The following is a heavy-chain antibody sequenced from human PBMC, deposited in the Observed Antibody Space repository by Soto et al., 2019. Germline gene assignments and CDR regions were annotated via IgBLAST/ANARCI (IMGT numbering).Heavy chain of an antibody. CDR2: IIPILGIA. Sequence: QVQLVQSGAEVKKPGSSVKVSCKASGGTFSSYTISWVRQAPGQGLEWMGRIIPILGIANYAQKFQGRVTITADKSTSTAYMELSSLRSEDTAVYYGARVGWRVADYYFDYWGQGTLVTVSS. D-gene: IGHD6-19*01. CDR1: GGTFSSYT. CDR3: ARVGWRVADYYFDY. V-gene: IGHV1-69*02. J-gene: IGHJ4*02.